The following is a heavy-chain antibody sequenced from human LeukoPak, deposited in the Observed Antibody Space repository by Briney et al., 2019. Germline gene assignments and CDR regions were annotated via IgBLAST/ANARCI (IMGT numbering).Heavy chain of an antibody. D-gene: IGHD2-2*01. J-gene: IGHJ4*02. V-gene: IGHV1-2*02. Sequence: ASVKVSCKASGYTFTGYYMHWVRQAPGQGLEWMGWIDPNSGGTNYAQKSQGRVTMTRDTSISTAYMELSRLRSDDTAVYYCARDGDCSSTSCYASIDYWGQGTLVTVSS. CDR1: GYTFTGYY. CDR2: IDPNSGGT. CDR3: ARDGDCSSTSCYASIDY.